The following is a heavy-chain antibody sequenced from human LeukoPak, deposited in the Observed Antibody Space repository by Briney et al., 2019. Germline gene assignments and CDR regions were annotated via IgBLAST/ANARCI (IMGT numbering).Heavy chain of an antibody. Sequence: GASVKVSCKASGYTFTSYGISWVRQAPGQGLEWMGWTRACNGNTNYAQKLQGRVTMTTDTSTSTAYMELRSLRSDDTAVYYCARSYYDFWSGYYTGWYFDYWGQGTLVTVSS. D-gene: IGHD3-3*01. CDR3: ARSYYDFWSGYYTGWYFDY. CDR2: TRACNGNT. J-gene: IGHJ4*02. V-gene: IGHV1-18*01. CDR1: GYTFTSYG.